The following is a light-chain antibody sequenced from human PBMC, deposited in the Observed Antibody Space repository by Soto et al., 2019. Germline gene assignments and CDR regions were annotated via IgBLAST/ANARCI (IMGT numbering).Light chain of an antibody. CDR1: QSIARY. V-gene: IGKV1-39*01. CDR2: GTS. Sequence: DIHMTQSPSSLSASVGYRFTITCRASQSIARYLNWYQQKPGKAPKLLISGTSTSQSGVPTRFSGSGSGTDFTLTISSLQPEDFETYYCQQSYSTPTTFGQGTRLEIK. J-gene: IGKJ5*01. CDR3: QQSYSTPTT.